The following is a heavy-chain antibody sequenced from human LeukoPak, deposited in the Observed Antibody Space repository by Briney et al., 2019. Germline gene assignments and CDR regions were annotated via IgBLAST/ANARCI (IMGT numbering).Heavy chain of an antibody. D-gene: IGHD6-13*01. CDR2: ISAYNGNT. V-gene: IGHV1-18*01. CDR3: ARTRQYSSSWYCWFDP. Sequence: GASVKVSCKASGYTFTSYGISWVRQAPGQGLEWMGWISAYNGNTNYTQKIQGRVTMTTDTSTSTAYMELRSLRSDDTAVYYCARTRQYSSSWYCWFDPWGQGTLVTVSS. J-gene: IGHJ5*02. CDR1: GYTFTSYG.